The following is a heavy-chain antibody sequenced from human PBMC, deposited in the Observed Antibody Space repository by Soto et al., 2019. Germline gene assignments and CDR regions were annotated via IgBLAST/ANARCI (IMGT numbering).Heavy chain of an antibody. CDR3: AREAV. Sequence: EVQLVESGGGLVQPGGSLRLSCAASGFTFSGYWMSWVRQAPGKGLEWVANIKQDGSEQFYVDSVKGRFTISRDNAKNSLYPQMNSLRAEDTAVYYCAREAVWGQGTRVTVSS. CDR2: IKQDGSEQ. V-gene: IGHV3-7*05. J-gene: IGHJ6*02. CDR1: GFTFSGYW.